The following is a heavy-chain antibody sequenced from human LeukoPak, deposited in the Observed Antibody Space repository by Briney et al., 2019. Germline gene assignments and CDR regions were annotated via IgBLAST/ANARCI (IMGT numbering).Heavy chain of an antibody. D-gene: IGHD7-27*01. CDR2: IKRDGSEK. J-gene: IGHJ3*02. V-gene: IGHV3-7*04. CDR1: GFTFSNYW. Sequence: PGGSLRLSCAASGFTFSNYWMNWVRQAPGKGLEWVANIKRDGSEKYYMDSVKGRVTISRDNAKNSLYLQMNSLRVEDTAVYYCARHNLGSFDIWGQGTMVTVSS. CDR3: ARHNLGSFDI.